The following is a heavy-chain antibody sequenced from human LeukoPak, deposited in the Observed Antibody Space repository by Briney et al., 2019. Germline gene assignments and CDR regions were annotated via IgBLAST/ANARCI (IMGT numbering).Heavy chain of an antibody. CDR1: GFTFSSYA. J-gene: IGHJ4*02. V-gene: IGHV3-7*01. CDR2: IKPDGSEK. Sequence: GGSLRLSCAASGFTFSSYAMSWVRQAPANGLEWVANIKPDGSEKFYVDSVKGRFTISRDNANNSLYLQMNSLRAEDTAVYYCARPRYCSSTNCYVDYWGQGTLVTVPS. D-gene: IGHD2-2*01. CDR3: ARPRYCSSTNCYVDY.